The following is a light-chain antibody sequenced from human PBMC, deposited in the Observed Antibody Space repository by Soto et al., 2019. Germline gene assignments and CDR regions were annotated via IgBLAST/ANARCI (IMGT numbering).Light chain of an antibody. V-gene: IGKV1-39*01. J-gene: IGKJ1*01. CDR3: QQSYSTPQT. Sequence: DIQMTPSPSSLSASVGDRVAITCRASQSISRYLNWYQQKPGKAPNLLXYLASSLQSEVPSRCSGSGSGTDFTLTISSLQPEDFETYYCQQSYSTPQTFGQGTKVDIK. CDR1: QSISRY. CDR2: LAS.